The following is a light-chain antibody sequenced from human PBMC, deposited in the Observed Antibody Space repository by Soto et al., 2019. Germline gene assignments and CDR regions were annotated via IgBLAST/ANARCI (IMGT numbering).Light chain of an antibody. Sequence: EIVLTQSPGTLSLSPGERATLSCRASQSVGSSLAWYQQRSGQAPRLLIFAASSRATGIPDRFGGSGFGTDFTLPITSLEPEDFVVYYCHQRTSAPFTFGAGTKGEIK. CDR1: QSVGSS. CDR3: HQRTSAPFT. J-gene: IGKJ4*01. V-gene: IGKV3-20*01. CDR2: AAS.